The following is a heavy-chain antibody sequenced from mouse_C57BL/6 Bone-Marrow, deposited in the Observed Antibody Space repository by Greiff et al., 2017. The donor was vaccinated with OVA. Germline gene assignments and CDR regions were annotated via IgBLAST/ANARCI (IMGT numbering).Heavy chain of an antibody. J-gene: IGHJ4*01. Sequence: QVQLQQPGAELVRPGSSVKLSCKASGYTFTSYWMHWVKQRPIQGLEWIGNIDPSDSETHYNQKFKDKATLTVDKSSSTAYMQLSSLTSEDSAVYYCANYYYGSGAMDYWGQGTSVTVSS. V-gene: IGHV1-52*01. CDR1: GYTFTSYW. CDR3: ANYYYGSGAMDY. CDR2: IDPSDSET. D-gene: IGHD1-1*01.